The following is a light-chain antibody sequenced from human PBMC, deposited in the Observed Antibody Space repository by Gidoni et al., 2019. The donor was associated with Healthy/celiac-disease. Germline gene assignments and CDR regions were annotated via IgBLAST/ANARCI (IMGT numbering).Light chain of an antibody. V-gene: IGKV1-9*01. CDR3: QQLNSYPPP. CDR2: AAS. J-gene: IGKJ4*01. Sequence: DIQLTQSPSFLSASVGDRVTITCRASQGISSYLAWYQQKPGKAPKLLIYAASTLQSGVPSRFSCSGSGTEFTLTISSLQPEDFATYYCQQLNSYPPPFGGGTKVEIK. CDR1: QGISSY.